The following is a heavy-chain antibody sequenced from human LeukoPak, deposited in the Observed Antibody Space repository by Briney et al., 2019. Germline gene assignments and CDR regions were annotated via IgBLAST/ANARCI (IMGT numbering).Heavy chain of an antibody. D-gene: IGHD6-19*01. CDR3: AKDLGQWLNGDFDY. V-gene: IGHV3-23*01. CDR1: GLTFSSYA. CDR2: ISGSGGST. J-gene: IGHJ4*02. Sequence: GGSLRLSCAASGLTFSSYAMSWVRQAPGKGLEWVFAISGSGGSTYNADSVKGRFTISRDNSKNTVYLQMNSLRAEDTGVYYCAKDLGQWLNGDFDYWGQGTLVTVSS.